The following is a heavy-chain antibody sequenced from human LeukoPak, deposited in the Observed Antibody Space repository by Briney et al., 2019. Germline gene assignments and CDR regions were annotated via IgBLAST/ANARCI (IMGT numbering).Heavy chain of an antibody. Sequence: GGSLRLSCAASGFTFSYYAMSWVRQAPGKGLEWVSSISSGSSYRYYADSVKGRFIISRDNAKSSLYLQMDSLRAEDTAVYYCARDPTPKWELLPYFDYWGQGTLVTVSS. CDR1: GFTFSYYA. D-gene: IGHD1-26*01. CDR2: ISSGSSYR. CDR3: ARDPTPKWELLPYFDY. V-gene: IGHV3-21*04. J-gene: IGHJ4*02.